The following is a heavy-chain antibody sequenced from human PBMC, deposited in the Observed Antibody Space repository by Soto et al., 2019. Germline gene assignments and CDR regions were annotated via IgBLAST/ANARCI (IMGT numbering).Heavy chain of an antibody. J-gene: IGHJ6*02. D-gene: IGHD2-15*01. CDR1: GYTFTSYA. CDR3: ARGGNPYYYYGMDV. V-gene: IGHV1-3*01. Sequence: GASVKVSCKASGYTFTSYAMHWVRQAPGQRLEWMGWINAGNGNTKYSQKFQGRVTITRDTSASTAYMELSSLRSEDTAVYYCARGGNPYYYYGMDVWGQGTTVTVSS. CDR2: INAGNGNT.